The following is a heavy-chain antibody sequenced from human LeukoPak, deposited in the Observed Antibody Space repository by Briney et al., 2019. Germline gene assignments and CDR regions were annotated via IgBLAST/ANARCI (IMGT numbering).Heavy chain of an antibody. CDR1: GYTFTSYG. Sequence: ASVKVSCKASGYTFTSYGISWVRQAPGQGLEWMGWISAYNGNTNYAQKLQGRVTMTTDTSTSTAYMELRSLRSDDTAVYYCARAVPYGSGSYPGDYWGQGTLVTVSS. CDR2: ISAYNGNT. D-gene: IGHD3-10*01. J-gene: IGHJ4*02. V-gene: IGHV1-18*01. CDR3: ARAVPYGSGSYPGDY.